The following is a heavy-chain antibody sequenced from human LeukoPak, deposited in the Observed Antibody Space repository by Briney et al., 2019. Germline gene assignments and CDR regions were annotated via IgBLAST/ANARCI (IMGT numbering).Heavy chain of an antibody. V-gene: IGHV3-48*03. CDR2: ISSSGSTI. CDR1: GFTFSSYE. CDR3: ARETSGRSQQNYYYYMDV. D-gene: IGHD6-19*01. Sequence: PGGSLRLSCAASGFTFSSYEMNWVRQAPGKGLEWVSYISSSGSTIYYADSVKGRFTISRDNAKNSLYLQMSSLRAEDTAVYYCARETSGRSQQNYYYYMDVWGKGTTVTVSS. J-gene: IGHJ6*03.